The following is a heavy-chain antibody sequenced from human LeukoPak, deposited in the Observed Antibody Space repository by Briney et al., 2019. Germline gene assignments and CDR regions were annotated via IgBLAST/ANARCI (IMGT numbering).Heavy chain of an antibody. Sequence: ASVKVSCKASGYTFTSYGISWVRQAPGQGLEWMGWISAYNGNTNYAQKLQGRATMTTDTSTSTAYMELRSLRSDDTAVYYCAREGRRGFGELLSPKGWFDPWGQGTLVTVSS. CDR1: GYTFTSYG. CDR3: AREGRRGFGELLSPKGWFDP. J-gene: IGHJ5*02. V-gene: IGHV1-18*01. D-gene: IGHD3-10*01. CDR2: ISAYNGNT.